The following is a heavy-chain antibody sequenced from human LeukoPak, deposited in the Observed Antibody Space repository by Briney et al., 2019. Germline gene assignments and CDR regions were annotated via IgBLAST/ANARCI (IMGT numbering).Heavy chain of an antibody. CDR3: AKALGSTVTTRTYFDY. Sequence: PGGSLRLSCAASGFTFHDYATHWVRQAPGKGLEWVSGLSWNGGNIGYAESVRGRFTISRDNAGNSLYPQMNSLRPEDTALYYCAKALGSTVTTRTYFDYWGQGTLVTLSS. V-gene: IGHV3-9*01. D-gene: IGHD4-17*01. CDR1: GFTFHDYA. J-gene: IGHJ4*02. CDR2: LSWNGGNI.